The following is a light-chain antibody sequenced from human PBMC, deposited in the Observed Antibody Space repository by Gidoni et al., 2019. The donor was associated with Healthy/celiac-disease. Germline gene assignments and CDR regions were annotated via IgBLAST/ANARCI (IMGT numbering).Light chain of an antibody. CDR2: AAS. V-gene: IGKV1-9*01. CDR3: QQLNSYPGLT. CDR1: QGISSY. J-gene: IGKJ4*01. Sequence: IQLTQSPSSLSASVGDRVTITCRASQGISSYLACYQQKPGKAPKLLIYAASTLQSGVPSRFSGSGSGTDFTLPIISLQPEDFATYYCQQLNSYPGLTFGGGTKVEIQ.